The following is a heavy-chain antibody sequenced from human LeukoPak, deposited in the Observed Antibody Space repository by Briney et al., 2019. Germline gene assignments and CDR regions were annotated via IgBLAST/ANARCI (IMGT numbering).Heavy chain of an antibody. V-gene: IGHV3-23*01. CDR3: AKEAMVRGTFDY. CDR1: GFTFSSYG. D-gene: IGHD3-10*01. Sequence: LPGGTLRLSCAASGFTFSSYGMSWVRQAPGKGLEWVSAISGSGGSTYYADSVKGRFTISRDNSKNTLYLQMNSLRAEDTAVYYCAKEAMVRGTFDYWGQGTLVTVSS. J-gene: IGHJ4*02. CDR2: ISGSGGST.